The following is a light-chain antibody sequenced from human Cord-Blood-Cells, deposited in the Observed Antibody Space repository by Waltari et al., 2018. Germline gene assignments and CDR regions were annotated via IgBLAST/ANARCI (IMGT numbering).Light chain of an antibody. J-gene: IGLJ3*02. V-gene: IGLV2-11*01. CDR3: CSYAGSYTYWV. Sequence: QSALTQPRSVSGSPGQSVTISCTGTSSDVGGYNYVSWYQQHPGKALKLMIYDVSKRPSGVPDRFSGSKSGNPASLTISGLQAEDEADYYCCSYAGSYTYWVFGGGTKLTVL. CDR1: SSDVGGYNY. CDR2: DVS.